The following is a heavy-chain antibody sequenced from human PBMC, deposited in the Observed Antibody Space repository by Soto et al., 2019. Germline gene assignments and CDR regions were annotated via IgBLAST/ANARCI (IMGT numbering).Heavy chain of an antibody. D-gene: IGHD6-13*01. V-gene: IGHV1-3*01. CDR1: GYTFTSYA. CDR3: VRGCGSAGADHDAFDI. Sequence: ASVKVSCKASGYTFTSYAMHWVRQAPGQRLEWMGWINAGNGNTKYSQKFQGRVTITRDTSASTAYMELSRLRPEDTAVYYCVRGCGSAGADHDAFDIWSQGTMVTGSS. J-gene: IGHJ3*02. CDR2: INAGNGNT.